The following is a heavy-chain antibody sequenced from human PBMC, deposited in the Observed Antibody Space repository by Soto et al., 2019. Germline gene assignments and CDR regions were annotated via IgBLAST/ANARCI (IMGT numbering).Heavy chain of an antibody. CDR1: GGSISSGDYY. V-gene: IGHV4-30-4*01. J-gene: IGHJ4*02. CDR3: AREPYGGNSGFDY. Sequence: TSETLSLTCTVSGGSISSGDYYWSWIRQPPGKGLEWIGYIYYSGSTYYNPSLKSRVTISVDTSKNQFSLKLSSVTAAGTAVYYCAREPYGGNSGFDYWGQGTLVTVSS. CDR2: IYYSGST. D-gene: IGHD2-21*02.